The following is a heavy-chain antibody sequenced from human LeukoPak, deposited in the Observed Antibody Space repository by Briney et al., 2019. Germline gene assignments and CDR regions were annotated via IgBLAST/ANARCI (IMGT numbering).Heavy chain of an antibody. J-gene: IGHJ4*02. CDR2: INHSGST. V-gene: IGHV4-34*01. CDR3: ARGALAIGGSDYFAY. D-gene: IGHD5-12*01. CDR1: GGSFSGYY. Sequence: SETLSLTCAVYGGSFSGYYWSWIRQPPGKGLEWIGEINHSGSTNYNPSLKSRVTISVDTSKNQFSLKLNSVTAADTAVYYCARGALAIGGSDYFAYWGQGTLVTVSS.